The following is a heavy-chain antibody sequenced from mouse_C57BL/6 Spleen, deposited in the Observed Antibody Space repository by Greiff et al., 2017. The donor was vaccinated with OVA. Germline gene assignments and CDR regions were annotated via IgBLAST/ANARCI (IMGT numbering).Heavy chain of an antibody. Sequence: QVQLKQPGAELVKPGASVKLSCKASGYTFTSYWMHWVKQRPGQGLEWIGMIHPNSGSTNYNEKFKSKATLTVDKSSSTAYMQLSSLTSEDSAVYYCARPHGYDDSFAYWGQGTLVTVSA. CDR3: ARPHGYDDSFAY. V-gene: IGHV1-64*01. J-gene: IGHJ3*01. CDR2: IHPNSGST. D-gene: IGHD2-2*01. CDR1: GYTFTSYW.